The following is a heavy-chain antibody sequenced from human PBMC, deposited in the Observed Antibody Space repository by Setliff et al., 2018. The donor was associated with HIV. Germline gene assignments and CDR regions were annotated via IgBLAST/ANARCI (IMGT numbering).Heavy chain of an antibody. CDR2: IWYDGSNK. CDR1: GFTFSSYG. D-gene: IGHD3-10*01. V-gene: IGHV3-33*06. CDR3: AKDPEPSYGSGSPYYFDY. Sequence: HPGGSLRLSCAASGFTFSSYGMHWVRQAPGKGLEWVAVIWYDGSNKYYADSVKGRFTISRDNSKNTLYLQTNSLRAEDTAVYYCAKDPEPSYGSGSPYYFDYWGQGTLVTVSS. J-gene: IGHJ4*02.